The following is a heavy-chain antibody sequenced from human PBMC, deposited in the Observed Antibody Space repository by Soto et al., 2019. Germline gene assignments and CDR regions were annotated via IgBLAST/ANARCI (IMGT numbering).Heavy chain of an antibody. Sequence: QVQLVQSGAEVKKPGASVKVSCKASGYTFTSYGITWVRQAPGQGLEWMGWISPYNDNTNYAQKFQGRVTMTTDTSTTTAYMELRSVRSDDTAVYYCARGGLGYCSGGSCPQNWFDPWGQGTLVTVSS. CDR2: ISPYNDNT. D-gene: IGHD2-15*01. CDR1: GYTFTSYG. V-gene: IGHV1-18*01. J-gene: IGHJ5*02. CDR3: ARGGLGYCSGGSCPQNWFDP.